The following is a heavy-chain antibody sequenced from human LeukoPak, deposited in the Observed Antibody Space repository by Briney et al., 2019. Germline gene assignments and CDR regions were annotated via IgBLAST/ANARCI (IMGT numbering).Heavy chain of an antibody. D-gene: IGHD3-3*01. J-gene: IGHJ5*02. CDR2: IYYSGST. CDR3: ARGLVLTLEWLFGGWFDP. V-gene: IGHV4-59*01. Sequence: SETLSLTCTVSGGSISSYYWSWIRQPPGKRLEWIGYIYYSGSTNYNPSLKSRVTISVDTSKNQFSLKLSSVTAADTAVYYCARGLVLTLEWLFGGWFDPWGQGTLVTVSS. CDR1: GGSISSYY.